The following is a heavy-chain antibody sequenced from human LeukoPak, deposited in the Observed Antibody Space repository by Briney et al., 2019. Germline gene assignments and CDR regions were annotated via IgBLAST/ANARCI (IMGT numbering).Heavy chain of an antibody. V-gene: IGHV1-46*01. CDR1: GYTFTSYY. D-gene: IGHD2-2*01. J-gene: IGHJ4*02. CDR3: ARVHTCSSTSCYDPGNYYFDY. Sequence: GASVKVSCKASGYTFTSYYMHWVRQAPGQGLEWMGIINPSGGSTSYAQKFQGRVTMTRDTSTSTVYMELSSLRSEDTAVYYCARVHTCSSTSCYDPGNYYFDYWGQGTLVTVSS. CDR2: INPSGGST.